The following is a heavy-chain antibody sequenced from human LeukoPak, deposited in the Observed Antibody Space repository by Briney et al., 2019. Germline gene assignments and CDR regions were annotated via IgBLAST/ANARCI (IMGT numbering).Heavy chain of an antibody. CDR2: IIGSGGST. D-gene: IGHD5-18*01. J-gene: IGHJ4*02. V-gene: IGHV3-23*01. CDR1: GFTFSTYA. Sequence: PGGSLRLSCAASGFTFSTYAMSWVRQAPGEGLEWVSTIIGSGGSTYYADSVKGRFTVSRDNSKSTLYLQMNSLRAEDTALYYCAKDVYTYEYCFDYWGQGTLVTASS. CDR3: AKDVYTYEYCFDY.